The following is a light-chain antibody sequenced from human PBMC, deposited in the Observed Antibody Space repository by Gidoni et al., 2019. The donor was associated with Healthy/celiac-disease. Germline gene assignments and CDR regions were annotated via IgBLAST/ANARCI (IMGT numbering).Light chain of an antibody. CDR3: SSYTSSSTPRV. Sequence: QSALTQPASVSGSPGQSITISCTGTSSDVGGYNYVSWYQQQPGKAPKLMIYEVSNRPSGVPDRFSGSKSGNTASLTISGLQAEDEADYYCSSYTSSSTPRVFGGGTKLTVL. CDR2: EVS. V-gene: IGLV2-14*01. CDR1: SSDVGGYNY. J-gene: IGLJ3*02.